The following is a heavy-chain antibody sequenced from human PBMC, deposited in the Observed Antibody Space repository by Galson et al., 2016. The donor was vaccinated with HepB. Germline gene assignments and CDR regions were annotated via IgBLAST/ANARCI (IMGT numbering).Heavy chain of an antibody. D-gene: IGHD6-13*01. J-gene: IGHJ4*02. CDR3: AREDSSSWLGDY. CDR1: GYIFNIYG. Sequence: SVKVSCKASGYIFNIYGISWVRQAPGQGLEWMGWISAYNGNTNYAQKLQGRVTMTTDTSTSTAYMELRSLRSDDTAVYYCAREDSSSWLGDYWGQGTLVTVSS. V-gene: IGHV1-18*01. CDR2: ISAYNGNT.